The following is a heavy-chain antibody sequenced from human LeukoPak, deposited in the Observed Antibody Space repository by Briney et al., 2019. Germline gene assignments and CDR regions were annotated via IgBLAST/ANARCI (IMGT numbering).Heavy chain of an antibody. Sequence: PGGSLRLSCAASGFTLRSHWMHWVRQVPGKGLVWVSRINNDGSSASYADAVKGRFTISRDNAKNTLYLQMNSLRAEDTAVYYCAKDILDRKVGASDYWGQGTLVTVSS. CDR2: INNDGSSA. CDR1: GFTLRSHW. D-gene: IGHD1-26*01. CDR3: AKDILDRKVGASDY. J-gene: IGHJ4*02. V-gene: IGHV3-74*01.